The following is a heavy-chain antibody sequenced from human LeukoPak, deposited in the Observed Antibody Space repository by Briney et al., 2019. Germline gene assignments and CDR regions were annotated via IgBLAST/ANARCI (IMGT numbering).Heavy chain of an antibody. J-gene: IGHJ6*02. Sequence: PSETLSLTCAVYGGSFSGYYWSWIRQPPGKGLEWIGEINHSGSTNYNPSLKSRVTISVDTSKNQFSLKLSSVTAADTAVYYCASRPDIVVVPAAILGPPSDYGMDVWGQGTTVTVYS. D-gene: IGHD2-2*01. V-gene: IGHV4-34*01. CDR3: ASRPDIVVVPAAILGPPSDYGMDV. CDR1: GGSFSGYY. CDR2: INHSGST.